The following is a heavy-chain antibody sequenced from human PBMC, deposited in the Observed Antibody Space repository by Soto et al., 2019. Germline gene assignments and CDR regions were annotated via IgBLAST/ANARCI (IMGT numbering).Heavy chain of an antibody. D-gene: IGHD3-16*01. CDR1: GFTFSSYW. Sequence: GGSLRLSCAASGFTFSSYWMSWVRQAPGKGLEWVANIKQDGSEKYYVDSVKGRFTISRDNAKNSLYLQMNSLRAEDTAVYYCTRVPGRFGELFFYMDVWGKGTTVTVSS. J-gene: IGHJ6*03. CDR3: TRVPGRFGELFFYMDV. V-gene: IGHV3-7*01. CDR2: IKQDGSEK.